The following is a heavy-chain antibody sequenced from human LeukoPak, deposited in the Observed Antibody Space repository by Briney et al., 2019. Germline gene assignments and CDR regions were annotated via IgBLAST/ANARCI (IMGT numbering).Heavy chain of an antibody. CDR2: ISSSSSYI. J-gene: IGHJ4*02. V-gene: IGHV3-21*01. Sequence: GGSLRLSCAASGLTFSSYSMYWVRQAPGKGLEWVSSISSSSSYIYYADSVKGRFTISRDNAKNSLYLQMNSLRAEDTAVYYCARGAFAGGYFDYWGQGTLVTVSS. D-gene: IGHD6-13*01. CDR3: ARGAFAGGYFDY. CDR1: GLTFSSYS.